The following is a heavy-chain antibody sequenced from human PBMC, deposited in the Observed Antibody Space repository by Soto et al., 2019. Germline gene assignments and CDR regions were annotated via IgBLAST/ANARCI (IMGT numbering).Heavy chain of an antibody. V-gene: IGHV4-31*03. CDR3: ARRNYDFWSGYPDDAFDI. D-gene: IGHD3-3*01. CDR1: GGSISSGGYY. J-gene: IGHJ3*02. Sequence: PSETLSLTCTVSGGSISSGGYYWSWIRQHPGKGLEWIGYIYYSGSTYYNPSLKSRVTISVDTSKNQFSLKLSSVTAADTAVYYCARRNYDFWSGYPDDAFDIWGQGTMVTVSS. CDR2: IYYSGST.